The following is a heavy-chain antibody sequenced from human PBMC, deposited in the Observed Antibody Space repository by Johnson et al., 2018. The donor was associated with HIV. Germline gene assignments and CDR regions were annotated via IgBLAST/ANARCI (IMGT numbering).Heavy chain of an antibody. CDR2: ISSNGIGT. J-gene: IGHJ3*02. CDR1: GFTFSNFA. Sequence: VQLVESGGGVVQPGRSLRLSCAASGFTFSNFAMHWVRQAPGKGLEYVSAISSNGIGTYYANSVYGRFTISRDNDKNTLYLEMGSLRVEDMAVYYCARSRGPMRKDAFDIWGQGTKVTVSS. V-gene: IGHV3-64*01. CDR3: ARSRGPMRKDAFDI. D-gene: IGHD3-10*01.